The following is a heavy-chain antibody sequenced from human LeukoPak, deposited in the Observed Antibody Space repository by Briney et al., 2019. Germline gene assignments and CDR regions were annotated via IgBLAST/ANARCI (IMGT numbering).Heavy chain of an antibody. CDR3: ARIAVAGHIDY. D-gene: IGHD6-19*01. CDR2: INHSGST. Sequence: KTSETLSLTCAVYGGSFSGYYWSWIRQPPGKGLEWIGEINHSGSTNYNPSLKSRVTISVDTSKNQFSLKLSSVTAADTAVYYCARIAVAGHIDYWGQGTLVTVSS. V-gene: IGHV4-34*01. CDR1: GGSFSGYY. J-gene: IGHJ4*02.